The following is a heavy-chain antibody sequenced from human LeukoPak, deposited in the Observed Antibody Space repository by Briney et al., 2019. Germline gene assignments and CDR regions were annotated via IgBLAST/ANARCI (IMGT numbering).Heavy chain of an antibody. J-gene: IGHJ6*03. D-gene: IGHD6-19*01. CDR3: ARQGGGWNYYYYYMDV. Sequence: GGSLRLSCAASGFTFSSYSMNWVRQAPGKGLVWVSYISSSNSTIYYADSVKGRFTSSRDKAKNSPYLQMHSLRAEDTAVYYCARQGGGWNYYYYYMDVWGKGTTVTVSS. CDR1: GFTFSSYS. CDR2: ISSSNSTI. V-gene: IGHV3-48*01.